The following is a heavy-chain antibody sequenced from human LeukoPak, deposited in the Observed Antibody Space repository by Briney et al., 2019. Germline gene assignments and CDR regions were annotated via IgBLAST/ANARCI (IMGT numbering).Heavy chain of an antibody. Sequence: ASVKVSCKVSGYTLTELSMHWVRQAPGKGLEWMGGFDPEDGETIYARKFQGRVTMTEDTSTDTAYMELSSLRSEDTAVYYCAKDQFSGYSSGWYSYWGQGTLVTVSS. CDR2: FDPEDGET. D-gene: IGHD6-19*01. J-gene: IGHJ4*02. CDR1: GYTLTELS. V-gene: IGHV1-24*01. CDR3: AKDQFSGYSSGWYSY.